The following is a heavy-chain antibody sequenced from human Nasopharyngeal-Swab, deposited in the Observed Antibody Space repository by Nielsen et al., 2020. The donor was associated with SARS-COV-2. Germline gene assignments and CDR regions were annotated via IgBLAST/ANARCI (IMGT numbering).Heavy chain of an antibody. D-gene: IGHD3-10*01. CDR3: ARDRFTMVRGAFDP. CDR2: ISSSSSYI. CDR1: GFTFSSYS. J-gene: IGHJ5*02. V-gene: IGHV3-21*01. Sequence: GESLKISCAASGFTFSSYSMNWVRQAPGKGLEWVSSISSSSSYIYYADSVKGRFTISRDNAKNSLYLQMNSLRAEDTAVYYCARDRFTMVRGAFDPWGQGNPVTVSS.